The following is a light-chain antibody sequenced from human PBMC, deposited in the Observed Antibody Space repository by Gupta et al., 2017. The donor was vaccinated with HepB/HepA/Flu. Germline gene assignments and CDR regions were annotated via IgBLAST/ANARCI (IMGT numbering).Light chain of an antibody. Sequence: QSVLTQPPPASWPPGQSLPISCSGSSTNIGAGYDVHWYQQLPGTAPKLLMYGKRNRPSGVPDRFSGSKSGTSASVAITGLQAEDEADYYCQSEESSLSGVVFGGGTKLTVL. J-gene: IGLJ2*01. CDR2: GKR. CDR1: STNIGAGYD. CDR3: QSEESSLSGVV. V-gene: IGLV1-40*01.